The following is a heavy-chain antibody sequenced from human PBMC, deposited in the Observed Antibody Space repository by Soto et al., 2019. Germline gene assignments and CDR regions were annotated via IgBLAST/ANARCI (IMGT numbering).Heavy chain of an antibody. CDR3: VRQGIGNLHGLVDV. D-gene: IGHD1-1*01. CDR2: VYSTGGT. J-gene: IGHJ6*02. V-gene: IGHV4-59*08. CDR1: SGPTSSHN. Sequence: QVQLQQSGPGLVKPSETLSLTCSVSSGPTSSHNWGWIRQTPGRGLEWIGYVYSTGGTSYNPSLKSRVTISAETSTNPISLTLTSVTAADTAVYYCVRQGIGNLHGLVDVWGQGTTVRVSS.